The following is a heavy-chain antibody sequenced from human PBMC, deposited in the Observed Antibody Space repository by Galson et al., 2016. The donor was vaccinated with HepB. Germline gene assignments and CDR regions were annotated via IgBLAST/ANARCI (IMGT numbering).Heavy chain of an antibody. CDR2: ISDDGRIK. D-gene: IGHD3-3*01. CDR3: AKDKGWDDFWSGANSNNYRYGLDG. Sequence: SLRLSCAASGLALRTYGMHWVRQAPGKGLEWVAVISDDGRIKYYADSVKGQFTISRDNSRNTLYLQMNTLRPEDTAVYYCAKDKGWDDFWSGANSNNYRYGLDGWGNGTTVTVSS. V-gene: IGHV3-30*18. J-gene: IGHJ6*04. CDR1: GLALRTYG.